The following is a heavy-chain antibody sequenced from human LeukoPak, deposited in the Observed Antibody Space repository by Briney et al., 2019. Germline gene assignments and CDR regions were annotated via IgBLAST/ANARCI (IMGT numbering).Heavy chain of an antibody. D-gene: IGHD6-13*01. CDR2: INPNSGDT. V-gene: IGHV1-2*02. Sequence: ASVKVSCKASGYIFTGYYMHWVRQAPGQGREWMGWINPNSGDTHFPQNFQGRVTMTTDTSITTAYMELSRLTSDDTAVYYCARGAAAGSNWFDPWGQGTLVAVSP. CDR3: ARGAAAGSNWFDP. CDR1: GYIFTGYY. J-gene: IGHJ5*02.